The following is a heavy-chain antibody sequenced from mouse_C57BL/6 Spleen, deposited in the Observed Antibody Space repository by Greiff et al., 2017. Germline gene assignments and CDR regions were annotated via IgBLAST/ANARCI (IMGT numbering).Heavy chain of an antibody. V-gene: IGHV2-2*01. J-gene: IGHJ1*03. CDR2: IWSGGST. CDR1: GFSLPSYG. Sequence: QVQLQQSGPGLVQPSQSLSITCTVSGFSLPSYGVHWVRQSPGKGLEWLGVIWSGGSTDYNAAFISRLSIRKDNSKSQVFFKMNSLQADDTAIYYCARRGNSEGLDFEVWGTGTTVTVAS. CDR3: ARRGNSEGLDFEV.